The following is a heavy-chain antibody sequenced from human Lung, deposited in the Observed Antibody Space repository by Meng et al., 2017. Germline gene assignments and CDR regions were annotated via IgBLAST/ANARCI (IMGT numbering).Heavy chain of an antibody. Sequence: GSGGGSVRPGGSLRRSCSASGFTFRSYWMHWVRQAPGKGLVWVSRIRGDGGSIVYADSVKGRFTISRDNAKNTLFLQMNSLRAEDTAVYYCARESGYFEYWGQGILVTVSS. CDR2: IRGDGGSI. CDR1: GFTFRSYW. J-gene: IGHJ4*02. V-gene: IGHV3-74*03. CDR3: ARESGYFEY.